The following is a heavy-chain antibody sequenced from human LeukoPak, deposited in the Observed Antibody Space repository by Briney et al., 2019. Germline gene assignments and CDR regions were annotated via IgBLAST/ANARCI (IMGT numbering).Heavy chain of an antibody. Sequence: GGSLRLSCAASGFSFSTYAMTWVRQAPGKGLEWVSGISGSGDSTYYADSVKGRFTISRDNSKNMLDLQMNSLRVEDTAVYYCSKVDTGYFDSSGWGAEFEHWGRGILVTVSS. D-gene: IGHD3-22*01. V-gene: IGHV3-23*01. CDR2: ISGSGDST. J-gene: IGHJ4*02. CDR1: GFSFSTYA. CDR3: SKVDTGYFDSSGWGAEFEH.